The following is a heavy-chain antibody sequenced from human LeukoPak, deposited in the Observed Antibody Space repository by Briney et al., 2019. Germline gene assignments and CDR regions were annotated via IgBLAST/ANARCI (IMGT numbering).Heavy chain of an antibody. J-gene: IGHJ4*02. CDR3: AWPPLY. CDR2: NSYSGGT. Sequence: KPAVTLSLTCTVSGGSISSSSYYWARMRQPPGQGRVWIGSNSYSGGTYFNPSLKRRVTICLDTSKNEFSLKMSSVTAADTPVYYCAWPPLYWRRGTLLSVFS. V-gene: IGHV4-39*01. CDR1: GGSISSSSYY.